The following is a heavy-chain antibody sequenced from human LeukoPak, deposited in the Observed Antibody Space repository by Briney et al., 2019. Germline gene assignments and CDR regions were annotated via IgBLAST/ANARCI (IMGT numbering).Heavy chain of an antibody. Sequence: GGSLRLSCAASGFTFSSYAMSWVRQAPGKGLEWVSAISGSGGSTYYADSVKGRFTISRDNFKNTLYLQMNSLRAEDTAVYYCAVDSSGYLKYIFDYWGQGTLVIVSS. CDR2: ISGSGGST. CDR3: AVDSSGYLKYIFDY. D-gene: IGHD3-22*01. CDR1: GFTFSSYA. V-gene: IGHV3-23*01. J-gene: IGHJ4*02.